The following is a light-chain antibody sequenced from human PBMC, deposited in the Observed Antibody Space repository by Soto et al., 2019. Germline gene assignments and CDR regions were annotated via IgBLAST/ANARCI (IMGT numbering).Light chain of an antibody. J-gene: IGKJ4*01. CDR2: DAS. V-gene: IGKV3-11*01. CDR1: HDVSVS. Sequence: EIVLTQSPDTLSLSPGEGATLSCRASHDVSVSLVWYRQRPGQSPRLLIHDASNRATGISARFSGSGSGTEFTLTISSLQSEDFAVYYCQQYNNWPPVTFGGGTKVDIK. CDR3: QQYNNWPPVT.